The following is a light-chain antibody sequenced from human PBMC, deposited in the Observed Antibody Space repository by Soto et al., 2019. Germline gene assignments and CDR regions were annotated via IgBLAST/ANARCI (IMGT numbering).Light chain of an antibody. J-gene: IGKJ5*01. CDR3: QQRSKWPIT. CDR2: DAS. V-gene: IGKV3-11*01. CDR1: QSISTY. Sequence: EIVLTQSPATLSLSPGESAALSCRASQSISTYLAWYQQKPGQAPMLFIYDASNRATGIPARFSGSGSGTDFTLTISSLEPEDFAVYYCQQRSKWPITFGQGTRLEIK.